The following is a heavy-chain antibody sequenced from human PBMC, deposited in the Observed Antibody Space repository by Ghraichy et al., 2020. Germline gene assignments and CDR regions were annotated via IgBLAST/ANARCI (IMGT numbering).Heavy chain of an antibody. CDR2: ISWDGGST. Sequence: GGSLRLSCAASGFTFDDYAMHWVRQAPGKGLEWVSLISWDGGSTYYADSVKGRFTISRDNSKNSLYLQMNSLRAEDTALYYCAKGHYYYGSGSYADYWGQGTLVTVSS. V-gene: IGHV3-43D*03. CDR1: GFTFDDYA. CDR3: AKGHYYYGSGSYADY. D-gene: IGHD3-10*01. J-gene: IGHJ4*02.